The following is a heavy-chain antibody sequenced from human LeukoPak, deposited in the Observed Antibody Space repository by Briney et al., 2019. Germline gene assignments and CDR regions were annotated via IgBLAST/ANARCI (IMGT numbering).Heavy chain of an antibody. CDR2: IGTAGDT. J-gene: IGHJ3*02. Sequence: GGSLRLSCAASGFTFSSYDMHWVRHATGKGLEWVSAIGTAGDTYYPGSVKGRFTISRENAKNSLYLQMNSLRAGDTAVYYCARGYDSSGYPDAFDIWGQGTMVTVSS. D-gene: IGHD3-22*01. V-gene: IGHV3-13*01. CDR3: ARGYDSSGYPDAFDI. CDR1: GFTFSSYD.